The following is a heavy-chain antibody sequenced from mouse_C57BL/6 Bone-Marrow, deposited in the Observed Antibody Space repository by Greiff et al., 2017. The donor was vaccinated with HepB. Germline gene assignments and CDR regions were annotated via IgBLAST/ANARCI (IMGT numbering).Heavy chain of an antibody. J-gene: IGHJ1*03. Sequence: QVQLQQSGAELARPGASVKLSCKASGYTFTSYGISWVKQRTGQGLEWIGEIYPRSGNTYYNEKFKGKATLTADKSSSTAYMELRSLTSEDSAVYFCARGGTTVVASYWYFDVWGTGTTVTVSS. D-gene: IGHD1-1*01. V-gene: IGHV1-81*01. CDR2: IYPRSGNT. CDR3: ARGGTTVVASYWYFDV. CDR1: GYTFTSYG.